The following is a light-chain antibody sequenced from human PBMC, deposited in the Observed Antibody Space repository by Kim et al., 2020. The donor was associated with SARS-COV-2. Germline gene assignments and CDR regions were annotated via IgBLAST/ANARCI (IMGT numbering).Light chain of an antibody. V-gene: IGKV3-15*01. Sequence: PGERATLSCRASQSVKSNLAWYQQKPGQAPRLLMSGASTRATGVPARFSGSGSGTEFTLTISSLQSEDIAVYYCQQYNDWPPVTFGQGTRL. CDR2: GAS. CDR1: QSVKSN. CDR3: QQYNDWPPVT. J-gene: IGKJ5*01.